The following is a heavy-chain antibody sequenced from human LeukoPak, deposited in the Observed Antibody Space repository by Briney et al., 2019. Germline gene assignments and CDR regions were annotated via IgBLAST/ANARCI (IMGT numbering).Heavy chain of an antibody. CDR2: IYYSGST. CDR3: ARDRATMVRGVIANWFDP. D-gene: IGHD3-10*01. V-gene: IGHV4-30-4*01. Sequence: PSETLSLTCTVSGGSISSGDYYWSWIRQPPGKGLEWIGYIYYSGSTYYNPSLKSRVTISVDTSKNQFSLKLSSVTAADTAVYYCARDRATMVRGVIANWFDPWGQGTLVTVSS. CDR1: GGSISSGDYY. J-gene: IGHJ5*02.